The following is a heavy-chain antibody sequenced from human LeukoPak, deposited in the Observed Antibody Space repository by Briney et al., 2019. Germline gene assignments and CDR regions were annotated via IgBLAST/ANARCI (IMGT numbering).Heavy chain of an antibody. CDR2: IYYIRNT. Sequence: PSETLSLTCTVSGGSVGSAGYYWSWIRQPPGGGLEWIGYIYYIRNTNYNPSLKSRVIMSLDPSKNQFSLKLNSVTAADTAVYYCARTQSQSGSYRYYFGYWGQGTLVTVSS. V-gene: IGHV4-61*08. CDR1: GGSVGSAGYY. CDR3: ARTQSQSGSYRYYFGY. D-gene: IGHD1-26*01. J-gene: IGHJ4*02.